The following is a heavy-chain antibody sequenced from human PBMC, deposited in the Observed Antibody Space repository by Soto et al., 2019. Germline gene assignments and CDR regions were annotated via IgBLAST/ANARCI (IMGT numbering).Heavy chain of an antibody. D-gene: IGHD5-18*01. CDR1: GGSISSGGYY. CDR2: IYYSGST. CDR3: ARGSVDTAMVLPYFDY. V-gene: IGHV4-31*03. J-gene: IGHJ4*02. Sequence: PSETLSLTCTVSGGSISSGGYYWSWIRQHPGKGLEWIGYIYYSGSTYYNPSLKSRVTISVDTSKNQFSLKLSSVTAADTAVYYCARGSVDTAMVLPYFDYWGQGTLVTVSS.